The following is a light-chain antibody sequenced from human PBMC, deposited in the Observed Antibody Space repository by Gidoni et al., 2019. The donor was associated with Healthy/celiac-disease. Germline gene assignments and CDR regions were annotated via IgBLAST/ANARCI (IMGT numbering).Light chain of an antibody. J-gene: IGLJ1*01. CDR2: QDS. V-gene: IGLV3-1*01. CDR3: QAWDSSTGGV. Sequence: SYELTHPPSVSVSQGKTASITCPGDNLGDKYACWYQQTPGQSPVLVIYQDSKRPSGIPERFSGSNSGNTATLTISGTEAMDEADYYCQAWDSSTGGVFGTGTKVTVL. CDR1: NLGDKY.